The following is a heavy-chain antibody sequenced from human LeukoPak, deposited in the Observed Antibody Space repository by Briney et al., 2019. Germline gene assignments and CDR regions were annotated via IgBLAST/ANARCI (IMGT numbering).Heavy chain of an antibody. Sequence: PSETLSLTCTASGGSISSYYWSWIRQPPGKGLEWIGYIYYSGSTNYNPPLKCRITISVSRSKHQFSLKLSSVTAADTAVYYCARYDSSGFLDYWGQGTLVTVSS. CDR3: ARYDSSGFLDY. V-gene: IGHV4-59*01. CDR2: IYYSGST. CDR1: GGSISSYY. D-gene: IGHD5-12*01. J-gene: IGHJ4*02.